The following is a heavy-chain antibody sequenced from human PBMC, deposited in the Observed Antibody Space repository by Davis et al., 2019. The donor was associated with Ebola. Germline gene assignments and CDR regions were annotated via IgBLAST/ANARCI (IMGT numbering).Heavy chain of an antibody. CDR1: GGSISSSSYY. CDR2: IYYSGST. CDR3: ARETRLSGYAYYYYYGMDV. D-gene: IGHD3-22*01. J-gene: IGHJ6*02. Sequence: PSETLSLTCTVSGGSISSSSYYWGWIRQPPGKGLEWIGSIYYSGSTYYNPSLKSRVTISVDTSKNQFSLKLSSVTAADTAVYYCARETRLSGYAYYYYYGMDVWGQGTTVTVSS. V-gene: IGHV4-39*02.